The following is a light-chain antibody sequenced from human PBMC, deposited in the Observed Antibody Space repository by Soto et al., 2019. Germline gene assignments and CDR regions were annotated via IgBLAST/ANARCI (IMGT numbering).Light chain of an antibody. CDR1: SSDVGGYKY. J-gene: IGLJ3*02. CDR3: SSYTSSSTWV. Sequence: QSALTQPASVSGSPGQSITISCTGTSSDVGGYKYVSWYQQNSGKAPKLMIYEVSNRPSGVSNRFSASKSGNTASLTISGLQAEDEADYYCSSYTSSSTWVFGGGTKLTVL. V-gene: IGLV2-14*01. CDR2: EVS.